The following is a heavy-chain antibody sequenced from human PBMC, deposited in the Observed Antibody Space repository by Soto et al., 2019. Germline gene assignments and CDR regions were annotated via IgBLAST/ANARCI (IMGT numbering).Heavy chain of an antibody. D-gene: IGHD6-19*01. CDR3: AKGGRQWLVTSDFNY. CDR1: GFTFNNYD. V-gene: IGHV3-30*18. Sequence: QVQLVESGGGVVQPGRSLRLSCAASGFTFNNYDMHWVRQAPGKGLEWLALISYDGSKKLYADSVKGRLTISRENFKNTVSLEMTSLRAEDTAVYYCAKGGRQWLVTSDFNYWGQGALVTVSS. CDR2: ISYDGSKK. J-gene: IGHJ4*02.